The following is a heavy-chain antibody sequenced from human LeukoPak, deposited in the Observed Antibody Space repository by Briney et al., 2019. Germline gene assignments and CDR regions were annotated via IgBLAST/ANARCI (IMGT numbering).Heavy chain of an antibody. CDR3: AKDLVPWDYFDY. V-gene: IGHV3-23*01. CDR2: ISGSGSST. Sequence: GGSLRLSCAASGFTFSSYAMSWARQAPGKGLEWVAAISGSGSSTYYADSVKGRFTISRDNFKNTLYLQMNSLRAEDTAVYYCAKDLVPWDYFDYWGQGTLVTVSS. CDR1: GFTFSSYA. J-gene: IGHJ4*02. D-gene: IGHD2-2*01.